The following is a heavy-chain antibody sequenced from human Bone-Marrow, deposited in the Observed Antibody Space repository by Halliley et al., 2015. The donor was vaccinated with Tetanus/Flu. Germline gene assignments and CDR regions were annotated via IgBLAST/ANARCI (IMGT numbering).Heavy chain of an antibody. CDR2: IYYSGST. CDR3: ARVIPAARYFDY. V-gene: IGHV4-31*02. Sequence: VEWIGSIYYSGSTIYNPSLKSRLTMSVDTSKNQFSLNLSSVTAADTAIYYCARVIPAARYFDYWGQGAKVTVSS. J-gene: IGHJ4*02. D-gene: IGHD2-21*01.